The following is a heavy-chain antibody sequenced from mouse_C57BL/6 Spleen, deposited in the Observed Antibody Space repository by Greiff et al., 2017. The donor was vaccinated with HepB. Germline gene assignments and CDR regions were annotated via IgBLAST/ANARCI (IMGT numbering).Heavy chain of an antibody. V-gene: IGHV14-3*01. CDR2: IEPANGNT. D-gene: IGHD2-4*01. Sequence: VQLQQSVAELVRPGASVKLSCTASGFNIKNTYMDWVKRRPERGLEGIGRIEPANGNTKYAPKFQGKATITADTSSNTAYLQLSSLTSEDTAIYYCDNDYPWFACWGQGALVTVSA. CDR3: DNDYPWFAC. J-gene: IGHJ3*01. CDR1: GFNIKNTY.